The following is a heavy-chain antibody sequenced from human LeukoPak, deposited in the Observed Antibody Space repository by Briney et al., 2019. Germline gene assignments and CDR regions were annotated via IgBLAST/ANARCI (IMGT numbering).Heavy chain of an antibody. CDR1: GFTVSSKY. D-gene: IGHD4-11*01. Sequence: PGGSLRLSCAASGFTVSSKYMSWVRQAPGKGLEWVSIIYSGGGTYYADSVKGRFTISRDNSKNTLYLQMNSLRAEDTAVYYCANTPDDYSNYESYFDYWGQGTLVTVSS. V-gene: IGHV3-53*01. CDR2: IYSGGGT. CDR3: ANTPDDYSNYESYFDY. J-gene: IGHJ4*02.